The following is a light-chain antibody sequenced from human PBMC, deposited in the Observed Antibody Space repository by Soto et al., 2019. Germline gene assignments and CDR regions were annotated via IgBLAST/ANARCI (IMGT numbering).Light chain of an antibody. Sequence: QSALTQPPSASGSPGQSVSISCTGTSSDVGGHNYVSWYRQHPGTAPQLLIYEVTKRPSGVPARFSASKSGNTASLTVSGLQAEDEADYYCCSYGGSDNLVFGGGTKVTVL. CDR2: EVT. CDR1: SSDVGGHNY. J-gene: IGLJ2*01. V-gene: IGLV2-8*01. CDR3: CSYGGSDNLV.